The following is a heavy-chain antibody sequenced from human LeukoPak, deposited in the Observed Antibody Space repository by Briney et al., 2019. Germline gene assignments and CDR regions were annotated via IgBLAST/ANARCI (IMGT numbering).Heavy chain of an antibody. D-gene: IGHD6-13*01. CDR1: GFTFDDYA. CDR2: ISGDGGST. J-gene: IGHJ6*02. CDR3: AKEIAAALVAYYYYGMDV. Sequence: PGGSLRLSCAASGFTFDDYAMHWVRQAPGKGLEWVSLISGDGGSTYYADSVKGRFTISRDNSKNSLYLQMNSLRTEDNALYYCAKEIAAALVAYYYYGMDVWGQGTTVTVSS. V-gene: IGHV3-43*02.